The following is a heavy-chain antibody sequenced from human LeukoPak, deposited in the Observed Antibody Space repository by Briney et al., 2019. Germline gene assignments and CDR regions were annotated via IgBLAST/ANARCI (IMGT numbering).Heavy chain of an antibody. Sequence: GSSVKVSCKASGGTFSSYAISWVRQAPGQGLEWMGGIIPIFGTANYAQKFQGRVTITTDESTSTAYMELSSLRSEDTAVYYCARTDTAMVPGPFDYWGQGTLVTVSS. CDR3: ARTDTAMVPGPFDY. CDR1: GGTFSSYA. V-gene: IGHV1-69*05. D-gene: IGHD5-18*01. J-gene: IGHJ4*02. CDR2: IIPIFGTA.